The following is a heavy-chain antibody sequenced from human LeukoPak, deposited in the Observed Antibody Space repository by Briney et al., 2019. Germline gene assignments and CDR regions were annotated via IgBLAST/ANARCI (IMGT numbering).Heavy chain of an antibody. J-gene: IGHJ2*01. CDR2: IKSVGTST. CDR1: GFTFRRHW. Sequence: PGGSLRLSCAASGFTFRRHWMHWVRQAPGKGLVWVSRIKSVGTSTTYADSVKGRFTISRDNAKNTLYLQMSSLRVEDTAEYFLAREDLDDDGWYVDLWGRGTLFTVSS. V-gene: IGHV3-74*01. D-gene: IGHD1-1*01. CDR3: AREDLDDDGWYVDL.